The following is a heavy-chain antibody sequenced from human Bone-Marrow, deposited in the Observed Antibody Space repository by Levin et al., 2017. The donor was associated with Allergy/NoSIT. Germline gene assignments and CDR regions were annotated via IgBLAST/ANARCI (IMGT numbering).Heavy chain of an antibody. CDR3: GTDRKVIAARHNTLDV. V-gene: IGHV3-15*07. Sequence: GESLKISCAASGFILTDAWMNWVRQVPGKGLEWVGRIRANTDRGTKEYAAPVQGRFAISRDDSKNTLYLQMNSLKTEDTGVYYCGTDRKVIAARHNTLDVWGQGTTVTVSS. CDR1: GFILTDAW. CDR2: IRANTDRGTK. D-gene: IGHD6-6*01. J-gene: IGHJ6*02.